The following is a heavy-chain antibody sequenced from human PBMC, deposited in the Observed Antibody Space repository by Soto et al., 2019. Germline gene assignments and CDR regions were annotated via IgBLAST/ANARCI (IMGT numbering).Heavy chain of an antibody. CDR2: VYNSGST. CDR1: GGSISSNY. CDR3: ARDNSSGITGTTVGFDY. V-gene: IGHV4-4*08. Sequence: SATLSLTCTVSGGSISSNYWTWIRQPPGKGLEWIGYVYNSGSTYYNPSLKSRVTISVDTSKNQFSLKLSSVTAADTAVYYCARDNSSGITGTTVGFDYWGQGTLVTVSS. D-gene: IGHD1-7*01. J-gene: IGHJ4*02.